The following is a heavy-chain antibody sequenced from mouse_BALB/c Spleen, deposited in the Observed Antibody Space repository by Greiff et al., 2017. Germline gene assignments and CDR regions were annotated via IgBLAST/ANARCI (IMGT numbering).Heavy chain of an antibody. CDR2: ISSGSSTI. J-gene: IGHJ2*01. Sequence: DVMLVESGGGLVQPGGSRKLSCAASGFTFSSFGMHWVRQAPEKGLEWVAYISSGSSTIYYADTVKGRFTISRDNPKNTLFLQMTSLRSEDTAMYYCARSGDYDYYFDYWGQGTTLTVSS. D-gene: IGHD2-4*01. CDR1: GFTFSSFG. V-gene: IGHV5-17*02. CDR3: ARSGDYDYYFDY.